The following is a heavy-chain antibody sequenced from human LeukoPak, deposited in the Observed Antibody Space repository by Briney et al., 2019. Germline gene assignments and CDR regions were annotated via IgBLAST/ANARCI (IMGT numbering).Heavy chain of an antibody. Sequence: PGGSLRLSCAASGFTFSRYWMHWVRQAPGKGLVWVSRINSDGSSTNYADSVKGRSTISRDNAKNTLYLQMNSLRAEDTAVYYCASLQIVARDFDYWGQGTLVTVSS. D-gene: IGHD5-12*01. CDR3: ASLQIVARDFDY. V-gene: IGHV3-74*01. CDR2: INSDGSST. CDR1: GFTFSRYW. J-gene: IGHJ4*02.